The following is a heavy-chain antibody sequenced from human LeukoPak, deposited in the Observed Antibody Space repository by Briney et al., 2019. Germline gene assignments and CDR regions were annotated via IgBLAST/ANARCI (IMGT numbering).Heavy chain of an antibody. CDR3: ARVGGLTTFDY. D-gene: IGHD3-9*01. CDR2: ISSSSSTI. J-gene: IGHJ4*02. Sequence: AGGSLRLSCAASGFTFSSYSMNWVRQAPGKGLEWVSYISSSSSTIYYADSVKGRFTISRDNAKNSLYLQMNSLRGEDTAVYYCARVGGLTTFDYWGQGTLVTVSS. CDR1: GFTFSSYS. V-gene: IGHV3-48*01.